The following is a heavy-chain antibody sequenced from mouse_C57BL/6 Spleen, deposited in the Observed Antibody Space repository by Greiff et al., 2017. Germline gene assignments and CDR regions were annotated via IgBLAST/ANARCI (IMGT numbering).Heavy chain of an antibody. CDR3: ARWTYYGSSYSYAMDY. CDR2: INPSSGYT. V-gene: IGHV1-4*01. D-gene: IGHD1-1*01. J-gene: IGHJ4*01. Sequence: QVHVKQSGAELARPGASVKMSCKASGYTFTSYTMHWVKQRPGQGLEWIGYINPSSGYTKYNQKFKDKATLTADKSSSTAYMQLSSLTSEDSAVXYCARWTYYGSSYSYAMDYWGQGTSVTVSS. CDR1: GYTFTSYT.